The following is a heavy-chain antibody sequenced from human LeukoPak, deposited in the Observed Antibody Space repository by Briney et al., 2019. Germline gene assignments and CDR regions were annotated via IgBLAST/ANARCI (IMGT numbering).Heavy chain of an antibody. CDR3: ATHACGGDCNWFDP. CDR2: ISGSGGST. J-gene: IGHJ5*02. D-gene: IGHD2-21*02. Sequence: GGSLRLSCAASGFTFSSYAMSWVRQAPGKGLEWVSAISGSGGSTYYADSVKGRFTISRDNSKNTLYLQMNSLRAEDTAVYYCATHACGGDCNWFDPWAREPWSPSPQ. V-gene: IGHV3-23*01. CDR1: GFTFSSYA.